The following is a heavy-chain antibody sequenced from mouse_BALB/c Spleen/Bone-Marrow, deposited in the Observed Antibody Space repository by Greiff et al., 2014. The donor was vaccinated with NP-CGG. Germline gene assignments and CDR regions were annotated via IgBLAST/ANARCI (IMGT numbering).Heavy chain of an antibody. Sequence: DVHLVESGGGLVQPGGSLKLSCATSGFTFSDYYMYWVRQIPEKRLEWVAYITKGGGSTYYPDIVKGRFTISRDNAKNTLYLQMSRLKSEDTAMYYCARQLAYAMDYWGQGTSVTVSS. CDR3: ARQLAYAMDY. V-gene: IGHV5-12*02. CDR1: GFTFSDYY. J-gene: IGHJ4*01. D-gene: IGHD4-1*01. CDR2: ITKGGGST.